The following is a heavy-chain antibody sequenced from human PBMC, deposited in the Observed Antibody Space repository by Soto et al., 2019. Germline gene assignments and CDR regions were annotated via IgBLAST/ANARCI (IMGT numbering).Heavy chain of an antibody. CDR2: IVPLSDRT. CDR3: ARKSGRDCHSGGGCFSLDV. Sequence: QVQLVQSGAEVKKPRSSLKVSCKVFGETLNSNPIGWVRQAPGQGLEWVGGIVPLSDRTNYAQELQGRVTVTADRSTSTVYMELSNLKSDDTAVYYCARKSGRDCHSGGGCFSLDVWGQGSLITVSS. D-gene: IGHD2-15*01. J-gene: IGHJ4*02. CDR1: GETLNSNP. V-gene: IGHV1-69*01.